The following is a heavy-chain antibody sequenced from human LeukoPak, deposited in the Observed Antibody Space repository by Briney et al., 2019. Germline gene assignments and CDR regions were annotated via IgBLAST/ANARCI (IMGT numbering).Heavy chain of an antibody. J-gene: IGHJ4*02. CDR1: GGSISSYY. V-gene: IGHV4-59*01. CDR3: ARDLPLAY. CDR2: IYYSGST. D-gene: IGHD5-12*01. Sequence: SETLSLTCTVSGGSISSYYWSWIRQPPGKGLEWIGYIYYSGSTNYNPPLKSRVTISVDTSKNQFSLKLSSVTAADTAVYYCARDLPLAYWGQGTLVTVSS.